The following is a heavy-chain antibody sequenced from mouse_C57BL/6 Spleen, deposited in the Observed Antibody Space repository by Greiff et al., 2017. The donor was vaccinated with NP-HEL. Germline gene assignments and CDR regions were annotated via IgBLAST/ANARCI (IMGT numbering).Heavy chain of an antibody. J-gene: IGHJ3*01. CDR2: INPGSGGT. D-gene: IGHD2-5*01. CDR3: ARDSNYFDY. CDR1: GYAFTNYL. Sequence: QVQLQQSGAELVRPGTSVKVSCKASGYAFTNYLIEWVKQRPGQGLEWIGVINPGSGGTNYNEKFKGKATLTADKSSSTAYMQLSSLTSEDSAVYFCARDSNYFDYGGQGTLVTVSA. V-gene: IGHV1-54*01.